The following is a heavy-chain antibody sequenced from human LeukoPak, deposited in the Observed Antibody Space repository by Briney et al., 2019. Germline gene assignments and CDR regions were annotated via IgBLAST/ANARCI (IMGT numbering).Heavy chain of an antibody. D-gene: IGHD3-16*01. CDR3: AKDPYDYVWGSYADY. CDR1: GFTFSSYA. V-gene: IGHV3-23*01. Sequence: HAGGSLRLSCAASGFTFSSYAMSWVRQAPGKGLEWVSAISGSGGSTYYADSVKGRFTIFRDNSKNTLYLQMNSLRAEDTAVYYCAKDPYDYVWGSYADYWGQGTLVTVSS. J-gene: IGHJ4*02. CDR2: ISGSGGST.